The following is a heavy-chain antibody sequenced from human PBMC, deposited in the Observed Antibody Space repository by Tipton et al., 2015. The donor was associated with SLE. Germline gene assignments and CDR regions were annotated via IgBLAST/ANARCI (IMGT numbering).Heavy chain of an antibody. CDR1: GFTFSSYW. CDR2: IKQDGSEK. CDR3: ARGPADIVATIPFDY. D-gene: IGHD5-12*01. V-gene: IGHV3-7*01. J-gene: IGHJ4*02. Sequence: SLRLSCAASGFTFSSYWMSWVRQAPGKGLEWVANIKQDGSEKYYVDSVKGRFTISRDNAKNSLYLQMNSLRAEDTAVYYCARGPADIVATIPFDYWGQGTLVTVSS.